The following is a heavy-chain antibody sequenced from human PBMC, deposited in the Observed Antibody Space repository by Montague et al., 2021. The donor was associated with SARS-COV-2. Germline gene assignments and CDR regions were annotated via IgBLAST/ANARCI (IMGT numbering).Heavy chain of an antibody. CDR1: GGSFSRYF. CDR3: VGAPNEYYFDY. D-gene: IGHD3-16*01. V-gene: IGHV4-34*01. Sequence: SETLSLTCDVYGGSFSRYFWSWIRQPPGRGPELVGHISPTGSTRYNPPLDSRVTISLDTSKSRLSLELTSVTVADTSIYFCVGAPNEYYFDYWGQGTPVSVSS. CDR2: ISPTGST. J-gene: IGHJ4*02.